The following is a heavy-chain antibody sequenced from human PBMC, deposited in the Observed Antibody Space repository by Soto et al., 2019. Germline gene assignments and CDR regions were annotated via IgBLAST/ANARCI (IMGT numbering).Heavy chain of an antibody. V-gene: IGHV1-2*04. CDR3: ARDLWEGGNFHGHYYFYGMDV. CDR2: INPNSGGT. J-gene: IGHJ6*02. D-gene: IGHD2-21*02. CDR1: GYTFTVYY. Sequence: ASVKVSCKASGYTFTVYYMHCVVHAPLQWRDGMGWINPNSGGTNYAQKFQGWVTMTRDTSISTAYMELSRLRSDDTAVYYCARDLWEGGNFHGHYYFYGMDVWGRGTTVTVS.